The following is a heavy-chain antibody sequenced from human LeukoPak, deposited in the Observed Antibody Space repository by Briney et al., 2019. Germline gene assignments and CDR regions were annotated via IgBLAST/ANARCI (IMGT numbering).Heavy chain of an antibody. J-gene: IGHJ4*02. CDR1: GFTFSSYA. CDR2: ISSNGGST. Sequence: GGSLRLSCAASGFTFSSYAMHWVRQAPGKGLEYVSAISSNGGSTYYANSVKGRFTISRDNSKNTLYLQMGSLRAEDMAVYYCARDKSGSSWYDYWGQGTLVTVSS. D-gene: IGHD6-13*01. V-gene: IGHV3-64*01. CDR3: ARDKSGSSWYDY.